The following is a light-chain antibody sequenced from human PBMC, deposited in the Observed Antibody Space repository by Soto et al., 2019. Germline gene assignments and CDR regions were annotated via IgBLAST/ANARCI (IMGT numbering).Light chain of an antibody. V-gene: IGKV3-15*01. CDR3: QQYNKWPLFT. CDR1: QSIGSN. J-gene: IGKJ3*01. Sequence: ETVLTQSPATFSVSPGERATLSCRASQSIGSNIAWYQQRPGQPPRLLIYGASTRATGVPARFSGSGSGTEFTLTINSLQSEDFALYYCQQYNKWPLFTFGPGTKVISN. CDR2: GAS.